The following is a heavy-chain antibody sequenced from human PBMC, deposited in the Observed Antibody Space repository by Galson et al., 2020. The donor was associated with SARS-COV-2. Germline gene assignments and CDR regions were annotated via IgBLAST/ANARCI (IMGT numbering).Heavy chain of an antibody. CDR1: GFTFSTYS. J-gene: IGHJ4*02. V-gene: IGHV3-48*02. CDR2: ISSSDDYM. Sequence: GESLKISCVASGFTFSTYSMNWVRQAPGKGLEWVSYISSSDDYMHYADSVKGRFTISRDNARSSLYLQMNSLRDDDTAVYYCARNHYDTADYDFDYWGQGTLVTVSS. CDR3: ARNHYDTADYDFDY. D-gene: IGHD3-22*01.